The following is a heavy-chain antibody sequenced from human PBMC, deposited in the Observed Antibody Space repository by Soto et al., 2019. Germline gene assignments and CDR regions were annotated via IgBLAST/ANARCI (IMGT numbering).Heavy chain of an antibody. J-gene: IGHJ6*02. Sequence: SETLSLTCTVSCGSVNSGGYHWSWIRQHPGKGLEWIGDIYYSGSTYYDPSLKSRVTISIDTSTNHFSLHLSALTAADTAVYYCARAPIPNWNYYGMDVWGQGTTVTVS. CDR1: CGSVNSGGYH. D-gene: IGHD1-1*01. CDR3: ARAPIPNWNYYGMDV. CDR2: IYYSGST. V-gene: IGHV4-31*03.